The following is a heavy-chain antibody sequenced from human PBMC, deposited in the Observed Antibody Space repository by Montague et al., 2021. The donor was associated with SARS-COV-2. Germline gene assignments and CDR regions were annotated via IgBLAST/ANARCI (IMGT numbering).Heavy chain of an antibody. J-gene: IGHJ6*02. D-gene: IGHD6-13*01. CDR1: GGSISSSSYY. CDR2: IYYSGST. V-gene: IGHV4-39*07. Sequence: SETLSLTCTVSGGSISSSSYYWGWLRQPPGKGLEWIGSIYYSGSTNYNPSLKSRVTISVDTSKNQFSLKLSSVTAADTAVYYCAGDSGYWAQQLVPPRLYYYYYGMDVWGQGTTVTVSS. CDR3: AGDSGYWAQQLVPPRLYYYYYGMDV.